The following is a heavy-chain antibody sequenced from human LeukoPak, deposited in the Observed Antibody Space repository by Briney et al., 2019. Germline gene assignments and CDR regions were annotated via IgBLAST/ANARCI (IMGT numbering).Heavy chain of an antibody. CDR3: ARDQAPSIAARPWNNWFDP. CDR2: IIPILGIA. CDR1: GGTFSSYA. D-gene: IGHD6-6*01. Sequence: SVKVSCKASGGTFSSYAISWVRQAPGQGLEWMGRIIPILGIANYAQKFQGRVTITADKSTSTAYMELSSLRSEDTAVYYCARDQAPSIAARPWNNWFDPWGQGTLVTVSS. V-gene: IGHV1-69*04. J-gene: IGHJ5*02.